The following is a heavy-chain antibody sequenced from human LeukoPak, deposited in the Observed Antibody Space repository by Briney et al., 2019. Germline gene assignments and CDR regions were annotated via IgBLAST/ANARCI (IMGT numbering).Heavy chain of an antibody. CDR2: INHSGST. CDR1: GGSFSGYY. J-gene: IGHJ4*03. V-gene: IGHV4-34*01. CDR3: ARGRRFAD. Sequence: SSETLSLTCAVYGGSFSGYYWSWIRQPPGKGLEWIGEINHSGSTNYNPSLKSRVTISVDTPKNQFTLKLSAVTAADTAVYYCARGRRFADWGQGTLVTVSS.